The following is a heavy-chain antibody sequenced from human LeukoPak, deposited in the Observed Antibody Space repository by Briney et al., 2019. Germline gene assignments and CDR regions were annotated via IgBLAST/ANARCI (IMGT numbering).Heavy chain of an antibody. J-gene: IGHJ4*02. V-gene: IGHV3-21*01. CDR2: ISSSSTYI. CDR1: GFSFSSYT. CDR3: VKTVAGAFDY. Sequence: GGSLRLSCAASGFSFSSYTMNWVRQAPGKGLEWVSIISSSSTYIYYADSVKGRSTISRDNAKNSLYLQMNSLRADDTAVYYCVKTVAGAFDYWGQGTQVTVSS. D-gene: IGHD6-19*01.